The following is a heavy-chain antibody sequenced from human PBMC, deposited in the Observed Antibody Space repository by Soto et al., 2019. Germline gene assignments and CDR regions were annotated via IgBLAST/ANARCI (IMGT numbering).Heavy chain of an antibody. V-gene: IGHV1-69*06. CDR1: GGTFSSYA. D-gene: IGHD3-3*01. J-gene: IGHJ6*02. CDR3: ARKPEYYFWSGYSDYYGMDV. CDR2: IIPIFGTA. Sequence: ASVKVSCKASGGTFSSYAISWVRQAPGQGLEWMGGIIPIFGTANYAQKFQGRVTITADKSTSTAYMELSSLRSEDTAVYYCARKPEYYFWSGYSDYYGMDVWGQGTTVTVSS.